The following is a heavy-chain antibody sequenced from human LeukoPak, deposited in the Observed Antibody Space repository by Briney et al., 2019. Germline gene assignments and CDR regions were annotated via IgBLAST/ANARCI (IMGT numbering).Heavy chain of an antibody. CDR1: GGSISTYY. CDR3: ARDKFPLVGATGDDAF. J-gene: IGHJ3*01. V-gene: IGHV4-59*01. CDR2: IYYSGST. D-gene: IGHD1-26*01. Sequence: SETLSLTCTVSGGSISTYYWSWIRQPPGKGLEWIGYIYYSGSTNYNPSLKSRVTISVDTSKNQFSLKLNSVTAADTAAYYCARDKFPLVGATGDDAFWGQGTMVAVSS.